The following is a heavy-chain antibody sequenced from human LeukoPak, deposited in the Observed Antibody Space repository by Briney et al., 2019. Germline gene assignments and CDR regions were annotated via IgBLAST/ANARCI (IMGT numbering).Heavy chain of an antibody. CDR2: IYPGDSDT. J-gene: IGHJ3*02. D-gene: IGHD4-23*01. Sequence: PGESLKISCKGSGYSFTSYWIGWVRQMPGKGLEWMGIIYPGDSDTRYSPSFQGQVTISADKSISTAYLQWSSLKASDTAMYYCATHNGGNSEFDAFDIWGQGTMVTVSS. V-gene: IGHV5-51*01. CDR3: ATHNGGNSEFDAFDI. CDR1: GYSFTSYW.